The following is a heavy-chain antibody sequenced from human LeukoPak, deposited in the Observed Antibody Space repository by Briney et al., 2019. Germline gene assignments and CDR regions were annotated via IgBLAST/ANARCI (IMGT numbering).Heavy chain of an antibody. J-gene: IGHJ6*02. CDR2: IYYRGST. D-gene: IGHD1-26*01. Sequence: SETLSLTCTVSGGSISSYYWSWIRQPPGKGLEWIGYIYYRGSTNYNPSLKSRVTISVDTSKNQFSLKLSSVTAADTAVYYCARDSVGATSDYYYGMDVWGQGTTVTVSS. V-gene: IGHV4-59*01. CDR3: ARDSVGATSDYYYGMDV. CDR1: GGSISSYY.